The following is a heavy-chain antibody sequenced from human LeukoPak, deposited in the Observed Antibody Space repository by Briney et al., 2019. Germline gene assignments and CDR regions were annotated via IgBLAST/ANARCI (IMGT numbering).Heavy chain of an antibody. V-gene: IGHV3-23*01. CDR1: GFTFSNYA. D-gene: IGHD2-15*01. Sequence: PGGSLRLSCAASGFTFSNYAMSWVRQAPGKGLEWVSSIGSGGTTYYADSVKGRFTISRDSSKNTLFLQMNSLRAEDTAVYYCAREGVAAKDAFDIWGRGTMVTVSS. CDR3: AREGVAAKDAFDI. CDR2: IGSGGTT. J-gene: IGHJ3*02.